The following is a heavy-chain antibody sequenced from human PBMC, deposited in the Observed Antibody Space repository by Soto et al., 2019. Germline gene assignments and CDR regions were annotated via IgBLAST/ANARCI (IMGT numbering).Heavy chain of an antibody. CDR3: ARDRAAMGRKLDY. V-gene: IGHV3-33*01. J-gene: IGHJ4*02. D-gene: IGHD5-18*01. Sequence: QVQLVESGGGVVQPGRSLRLSCAASGFTFSSYGMHWVRQAPGKGLEWVAIIWYDGSNKYYADSVKGRFTISRDNSKNTLYLQMNSLRAEDTAVYYCARDRAAMGRKLDYWGQGTLVTVSS. CDR1: GFTFSSYG. CDR2: IWYDGSNK.